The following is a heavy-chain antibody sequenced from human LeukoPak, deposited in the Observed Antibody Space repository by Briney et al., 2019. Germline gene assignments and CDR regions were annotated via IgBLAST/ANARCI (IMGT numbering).Heavy chain of an antibody. J-gene: IGHJ4*02. V-gene: IGHV4-34*01. CDR2: INQSGST. CDR3: ARAFYSNSWYHKEDFFDY. CDR1: GGSLSGFY. Sequence: PSETLSLTCAVYGGSLSGFYWSWIRQSPGKGLEWIGEINQSGSTNYNPSLKSRVTISVDTSKNQFSLKLSSVTAADTAVYYCARAFYSNSWYHKEDFFDYWGQGTPVTVSS. D-gene: IGHD6-13*01.